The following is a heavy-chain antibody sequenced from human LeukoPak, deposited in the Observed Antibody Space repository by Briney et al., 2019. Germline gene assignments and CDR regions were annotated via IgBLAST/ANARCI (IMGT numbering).Heavy chain of an antibody. CDR2: IRYDGSNK. CDR3: AKPPHDQYYYDSSGYIGDY. V-gene: IGHV3-30*02. Sequence: PGGSLRLSCAASGFTFSSYGMHWVRQAPGKGLEWVAFIRYDGSNKYYADSVKGRFTISRDNSKNTLYLQMNSLRAEDTAVYYCAKPPHDQYYYDSSGYIGDYWGQGTLVTVSS. D-gene: IGHD3-22*01. CDR1: GFTFSSYG. J-gene: IGHJ4*02.